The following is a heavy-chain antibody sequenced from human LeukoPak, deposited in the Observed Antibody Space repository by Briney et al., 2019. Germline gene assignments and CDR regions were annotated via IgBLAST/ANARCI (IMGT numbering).Heavy chain of an antibody. Sequence: GASVNVSCKASGHTFTIYGISWVRQAPGQALEWMGWISAYNGNTDYTQNFQGRVTMTTDTSTSTAYMELRSLRSDDTAVYYCAKARGSSPHDAFDMWGQGTMVTVSS. CDR2: ISAYNGNT. CDR1: GHTFTIYG. J-gene: IGHJ3*02. D-gene: IGHD6-6*01. V-gene: IGHV1-18*01. CDR3: AKARGSSPHDAFDM.